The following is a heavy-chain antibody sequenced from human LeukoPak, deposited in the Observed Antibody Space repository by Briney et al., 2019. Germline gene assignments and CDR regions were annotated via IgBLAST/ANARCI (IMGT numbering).Heavy chain of an antibody. V-gene: IGHV3-74*01. CDR1: GFTFSSYG. CDR2: INRDGTT. CDR3: ARAPSEIGGYYPEYFRH. J-gene: IGHJ1*01. Sequence: QPGGSLRLPCPAPGFTFSSYGMHWVRQAPGEGLVWVSRINRDGTTNNANSEQGRFTISRENAKNTASLQMNSLRAEDTGVYYCARAPSEIGGYYPEYFRHWGQGTLVTVSS. D-gene: IGHD3-22*01.